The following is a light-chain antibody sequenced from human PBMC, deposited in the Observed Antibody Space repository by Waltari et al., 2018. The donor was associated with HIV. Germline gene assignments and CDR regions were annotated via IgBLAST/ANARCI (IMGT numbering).Light chain of an antibody. J-gene: IGLJ2*01. V-gene: IGLV10-54*04. Sequence: QAGLTQPPSVSKGLRQTAPLTCTGNSDNVGNQGATLLQQHQGHPPQLLSYRDNKRTPGNAERFSASRSGNTASLTSTGRQPEDEADYICSACDRSLSAVVFGGGTTLIVL. CDR3: SACDRSLSAVV. CDR2: RDN. CDR1: SDNVGNQG.